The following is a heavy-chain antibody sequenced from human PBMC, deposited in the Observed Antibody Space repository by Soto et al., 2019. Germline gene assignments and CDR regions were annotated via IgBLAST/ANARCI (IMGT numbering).Heavy chain of an antibody. V-gene: IGHV3-15*07. Sequence: EVQLVESGGDLVKPGGSLRLSCAASGFTFSDAWMHWVRQAPGKGLEWVGRIKSKTHDETTDYAAPVKGRFTISRDDSKNTVYLQMNSLKTEDTGVYYCTTGEGNYFDSWGPGTLVTASS. J-gene: IGHJ4*02. CDR2: IKSKTHDETT. CDR3: TTGEGNYFDS. D-gene: IGHD3-10*01. CDR1: GFTFSDAW.